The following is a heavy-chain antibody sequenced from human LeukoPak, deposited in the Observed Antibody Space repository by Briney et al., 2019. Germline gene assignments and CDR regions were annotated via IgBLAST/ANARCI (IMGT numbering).Heavy chain of an antibody. CDR3: ARFADPQCSSTSCYGDYYYYYGMDV. V-gene: IGHV3-7*01. CDR2: IKQDGSEK. CDR1: GGSISSSSYY. Sequence: ETLSLTCTVSGGSISSSSYYWGWIRQPPGKGLEWVANIKQDGSEKYYVDSVKGRFTISRDNAKNSLYLQMNSLRAEDTAVYYCARFADPQCSSTSCYGDYYYYYGMDVWGQGTTVTVSS. D-gene: IGHD2-2*01. J-gene: IGHJ6*02.